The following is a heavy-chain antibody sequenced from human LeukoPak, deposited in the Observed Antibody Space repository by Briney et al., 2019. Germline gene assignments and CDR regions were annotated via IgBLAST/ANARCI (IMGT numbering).Heavy chain of an antibody. CDR1: GGSISSYY. D-gene: IGHD1-7*01. CDR3: ARAELPSLFDY. J-gene: IGHJ4*02. CDR2: IYYSGST. Sequence: SETLSLTCTVSGGSISSYYWSWIRQPPGKGLEWIGYIYYSGSTNYNPSLKSRVTISVDTSKNQFSLELSSVTAADTAVYYCARAELPSLFDYWGQGTLVTVSS. V-gene: IGHV4-59*01.